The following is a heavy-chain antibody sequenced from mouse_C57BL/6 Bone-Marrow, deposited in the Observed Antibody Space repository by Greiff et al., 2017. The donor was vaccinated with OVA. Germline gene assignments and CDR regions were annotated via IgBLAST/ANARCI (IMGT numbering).Heavy chain of an antibody. CDR1: GFTFSDYY. CDR3: ARWLPDAMDC. D-gene: IGHD2-2*01. J-gene: IGHJ4*01. Sequence: EVKLMESEGGLVQPGSSMKLSCTASGFTFSDYYMAWVRQVPEKGLEWVANINYDGSSTYYLDSLKSRFIISRDNAKNILYLQMSSLKSEDTATYYCARWLPDAMDCWGQGTSVTVSS. CDR2: INYDGSST. V-gene: IGHV5-16*01.